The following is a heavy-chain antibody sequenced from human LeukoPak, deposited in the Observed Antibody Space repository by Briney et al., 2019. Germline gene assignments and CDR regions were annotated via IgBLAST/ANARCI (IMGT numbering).Heavy chain of an antibody. V-gene: IGHV3-7*03. J-gene: IGHJ4*02. Sequence: GGSLRLSCAASGFTFSTYWMNWVRQAPGKGLEWVANIKRDGSEKYYVDSVKGRFTISRDNAKDLLYLQMNSLRAEDTAVYYCVKTAYGDYGYFDYWGQGTLVTVSS. CDR2: IKRDGSEK. CDR1: GFTFSTYW. D-gene: IGHD4-17*01. CDR3: VKTAYGDYGYFDY.